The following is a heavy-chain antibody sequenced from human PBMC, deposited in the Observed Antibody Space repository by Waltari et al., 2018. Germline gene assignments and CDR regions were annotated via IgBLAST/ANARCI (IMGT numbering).Heavy chain of an antibody. V-gene: IGHV1-69*01. Sequence: QVQLVQSGAEVKKPGSSVQVSCKASGGTFSSYAISWVRQAPGQGLEWMGGIIPIFGTANYAQKFQGRVTITADESTSTAYMELSSLRSEDTAVYYWARGDYGDYVEEWVFDLWGRGTLVTVSS. CDR1: GGTFSSYA. CDR2: IIPIFGTA. CDR3: ARGDYGDYVEEWVFDL. J-gene: IGHJ2*01. D-gene: IGHD4-17*01.